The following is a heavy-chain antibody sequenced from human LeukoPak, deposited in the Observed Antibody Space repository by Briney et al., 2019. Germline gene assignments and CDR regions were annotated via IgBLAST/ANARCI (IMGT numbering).Heavy chain of an antibody. CDR2: IYYSGST. D-gene: IGHD3-10*01. J-gene: IGHJ4*02. CDR3: ARDKVRGAGY. V-gene: IGHV4-31*03. CDR1: GGSISSGGYY. Sequence: SETLSLTCTVSGGSISSGGYYWSWIRQHPGKGLEWIGYIYYSGSTYYNPSLKSRVTISVDTSKNQFSLKLSSVTAAGTAVYYCARDKVRGAGYWGQGTLVTVSS.